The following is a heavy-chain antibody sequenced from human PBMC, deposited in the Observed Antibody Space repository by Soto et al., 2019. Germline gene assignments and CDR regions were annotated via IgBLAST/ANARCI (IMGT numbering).Heavy chain of an antibody. J-gene: IGHJ4*02. D-gene: IGHD2-15*01. CDR1: GFTFSTYS. V-gene: IGHV3-48*02. CDR3: ARGLGYCSGGSCYSDC. CDR2: ISSSSSTI. Sequence: EVQLVESGGGLVQPGGSLRLSCAASGFTFSTYSMNWVRQAPGKGLEWVSYISSSSSTIYYADSVKGRFTISRDNAKNSLYLQMNSLRDEDTAVYYCARGLGYCSGGSCYSDCWGQGTLVTVSS.